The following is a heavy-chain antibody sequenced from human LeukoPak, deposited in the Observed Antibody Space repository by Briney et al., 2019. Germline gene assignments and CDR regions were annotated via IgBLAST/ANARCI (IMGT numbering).Heavy chain of an antibody. D-gene: IGHD3-10*01. J-gene: IGHJ5*02. CDR3: ARPSRIRGFDP. Sequence: PPETLSLTCTVSGGSISSGSYYWSWIRQPAGKGLEWIGEINHSGSTNYNPSLKSRVTISVDTSKNQFSPKLSSVTAADTAVYYCARPSRIRGFDPWGQGTLVTVSS. CDR2: INHSGST. V-gene: IGHV4-61*10. CDR1: GGSISSGSYY.